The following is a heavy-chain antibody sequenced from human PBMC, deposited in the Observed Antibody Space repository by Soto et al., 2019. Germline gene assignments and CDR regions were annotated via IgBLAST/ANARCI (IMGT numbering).Heavy chain of an antibody. Sequence: QLQLQESGPGLVKPSQTLSLTCTVSGGSISDADSYWNWIRQPPGKGLEWIGCIYNSGSTYYTPSVKNRVDISQDTSNNHFSLKQSSVHAADTALYYGARDGPPRSQAPYGFDVWGQGTMVTVSS. CDR3: ARDGPPRSQAPYGFDV. J-gene: IGHJ6*02. V-gene: IGHV4-30-4*01. CDR1: GGSISDADSY. CDR2: IYNSGST.